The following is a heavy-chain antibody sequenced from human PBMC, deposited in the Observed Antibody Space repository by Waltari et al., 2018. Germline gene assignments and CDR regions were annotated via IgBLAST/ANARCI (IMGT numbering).Heavy chain of an antibody. J-gene: IGHJ4*02. D-gene: IGHD3-22*01. CDR1: GFTSSTYG. Sequence: QVQLVESGGGVVQPGRSLRRSCAAFGFTSSTYGMPGHGHAPGKGLEWVAVIWYDGSNKYYADSVKGRFTISRDNSKNTLYLQMNSLRAEDTAVYYCARWDYDSSGYSYYFDYWGQGTLVTVSS. V-gene: IGHV3-33*01. CDR2: IWYDGSNK. CDR3: ARWDYDSSGYSYYFDY.